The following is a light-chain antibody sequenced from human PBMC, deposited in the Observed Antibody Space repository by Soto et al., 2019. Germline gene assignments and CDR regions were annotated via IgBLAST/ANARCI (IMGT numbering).Light chain of an antibody. V-gene: IGKV3-20*01. CDR2: GAS. Sequence: EIVLTQSPGTLSLSPGERATLSCRASQSVSSSYLAWYQQKPGKAPRLLIYGASSRATGIPDRFSGSGSGTDFTLTISRLEPEDFAVYYCHPYGSSPPYTFGQGTKLEIK. CDR3: HPYGSSPPYT. J-gene: IGKJ2*01. CDR1: QSVSSSY.